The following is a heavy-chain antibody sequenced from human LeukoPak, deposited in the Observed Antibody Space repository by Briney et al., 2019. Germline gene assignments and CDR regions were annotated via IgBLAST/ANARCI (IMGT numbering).Heavy chain of an antibody. D-gene: IGHD2-15*01. V-gene: IGHV3-48*04. J-gene: IGHJ3*02. CDR3: ARERVVGPAFDI. CDR2: ISGSGHDI. Sequence: QPGGSLRLSCAASGFTFSSYGMYWVRQAPGKGVEWVAYISGSGHDINYSDSVKGRFTISRDNAKNTLYLQMNSLRVEDTAVYYCARERVVGPAFDIWGQGTMVTVSS. CDR1: GFTFSSYG.